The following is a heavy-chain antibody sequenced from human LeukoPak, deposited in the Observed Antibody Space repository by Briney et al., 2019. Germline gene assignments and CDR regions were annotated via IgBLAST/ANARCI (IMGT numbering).Heavy chain of an antibody. CDR2: ISSNGGST. V-gene: IGHV3-64*01. J-gene: IGHJ4*02. D-gene: IGHD5-18*01. CDR1: GFTFSSYA. CDR3: ARGMGYSYGDY. Sequence: GGSLRLSCSASGFTFSSYAMHWVRQAPGKGLEYVSAISSNGGSTYYANSVKGRFTISRDNSKNTLYLQMGSLRAEDMAVYYCARGMGYSYGDYWGQGTLVTVSS.